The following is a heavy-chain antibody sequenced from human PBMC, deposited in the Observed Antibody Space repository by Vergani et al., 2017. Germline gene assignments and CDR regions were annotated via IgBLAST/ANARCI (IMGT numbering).Heavy chain of an antibody. Sequence: QLQLQESGPGLVKPSETLSLTCTVSGGSISSSCYYWGWIRQPPGKGLEWIGSIYYSGSTYYNPSLKSRVTISVDTSKNQFSLKLSSVTAADTAVYYCARDRPRNEKYYYDSSGYPRNGMDVWGQGTTVTVSS. CDR1: GGSISSSCYY. V-gene: IGHV4-39*02. CDR2: IYYSGST. D-gene: IGHD3-22*01. CDR3: ARDRPRNEKYYYDSSGYPRNGMDV. J-gene: IGHJ6*02.